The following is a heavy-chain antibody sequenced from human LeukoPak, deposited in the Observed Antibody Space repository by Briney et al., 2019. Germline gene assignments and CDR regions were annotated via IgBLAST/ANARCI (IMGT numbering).Heavy chain of an antibody. CDR1: GFTVSSNY. D-gene: IGHD6-19*01. Sequence: PGGSLRLSCAASGFTVSSNYMNWVRQAPGKGLEWVSIIYSGGTTYYADSVKGRFTISRDNSKNTLYLQMNSLRADDTAEYFCARVRHTSGWGFDYWGQGTLVTVSS. V-gene: IGHV3-53*01. CDR3: ARVRHTSGWGFDY. J-gene: IGHJ4*02. CDR2: IYSGGTT.